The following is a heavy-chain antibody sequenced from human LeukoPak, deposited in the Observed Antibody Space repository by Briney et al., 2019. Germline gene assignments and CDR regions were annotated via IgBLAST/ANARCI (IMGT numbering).Heavy chain of an antibody. D-gene: IGHD3-3*01. CDR3: ARDPRFLEWLYYYFDY. CDR1: GYTFTGYY. CDR2: INPNSGGT. V-gene: IGHV1-2*06. J-gene: IGHJ4*02. Sequence: ASVKVSCKASGYTFTGYYMHWVRQAPGQGLEWMGRINPNSGGTNYAQKFQGRVTMTRDTSISTAYMELSRLRSDDTAVYYCARDPRFLEWLYYYFDYWGKGTLVTVSS.